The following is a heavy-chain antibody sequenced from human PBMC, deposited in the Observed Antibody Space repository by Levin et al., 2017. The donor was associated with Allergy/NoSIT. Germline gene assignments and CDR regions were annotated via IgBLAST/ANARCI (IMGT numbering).Heavy chain of an antibody. CDR1: GVTFTNAW. J-gene: IGHJ4*02. V-gene: IGHV3-15*01. CDR3: TTEPRWSPVDLDY. D-gene: IGHD1-14*01. Sequence: GESLKISCAGSGVTFTNAWMSWVRQAPGKGLEWVGRIKSTTDGGTTEYATPVKGRFTISRDDSKKTMFLQMNSLKTEDTAVYYCTTEPRWSPVDLDYWGQGTLVTVSS. CDR2: IKSTTDGGTT.